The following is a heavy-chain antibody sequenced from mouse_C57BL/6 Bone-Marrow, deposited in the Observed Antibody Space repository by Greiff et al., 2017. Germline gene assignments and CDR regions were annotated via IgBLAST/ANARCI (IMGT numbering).Heavy chain of an antibody. Sequence: VQLQQSGAELARPGASAKMSCKASGYTFTSYTMHWVKQRPGQGLEWIGYINPSSGYTKYNQKFKDKATLTADKSSSTAYMQLSSLTSEDSAVYYCARGRLGRGWFAYWGQGTLVTVSA. CDR2: INPSSGYT. D-gene: IGHD4-1*01. CDR1: GYTFTSYT. CDR3: ARGRLGRGWFAY. J-gene: IGHJ3*01. V-gene: IGHV1-4*01.